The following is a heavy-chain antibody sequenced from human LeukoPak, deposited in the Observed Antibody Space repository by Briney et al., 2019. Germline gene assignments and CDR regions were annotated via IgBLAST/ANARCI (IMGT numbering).Heavy chain of an antibody. J-gene: IGHJ4*02. CDR1: GYTFTGYY. Sequence: GASVKVSCKASGYTFTGYYMHWVRQAPGQGLEWMGWINPNSGGTNYAQKFQGRVTMTRDTSISTAYMELSGLRSDDTALYYCARGGGYSSSWYEAYWGQGTLVTVSS. CDR3: ARGGGYSSSWYEAY. D-gene: IGHD6-13*01. V-gene: IGHV1-2*02. CDR2: INPNSGGT.